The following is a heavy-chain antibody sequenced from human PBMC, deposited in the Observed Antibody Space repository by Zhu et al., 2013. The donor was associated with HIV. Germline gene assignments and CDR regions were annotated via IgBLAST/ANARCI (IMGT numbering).Heavy chain of an antibody. Sequence: EVQLVESGGGLVQPGGSLRLSCAASGFTFSSYSMNWVRQAPGKGLEWVSYISSSSSTIYYADSVKGRFTISRDNAKNSLYLQMNSLRAEDTAVYYCARAASPSSPYYDILTGYPSFYYYYYMDVWGKGTTVTVSS. J-gene: IGHJ6*03. CDR3: ARAASPSSPYYDILTGYPSFYYYYYMDV. CDR1: GFTFSSYS. V-gene: IGHV3-48*04. CDR2: ISSSSSTI. D-gene: IGHD3-9*01.